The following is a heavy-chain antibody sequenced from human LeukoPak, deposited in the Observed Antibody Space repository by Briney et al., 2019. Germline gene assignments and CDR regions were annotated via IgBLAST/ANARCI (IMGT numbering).Heavy chain of an antibody. V-gene: IGHV3-23*01. Sequence: GGSLRLSCAASGFTFSSYAMSWVRQAPGKGLEWVSAISGSGGSTYYADSVKGRFTISRDNSKNTLYLQMNSLRAEDTAVYYCAKAEGITMVRGVIIAPFDYWGQGTLVTVSS. D-gene: IGHD3-10*01. CDR2: ISGSGGST. J-gene: IGHJ4*02. CDR3: AKAEGITMVRGVIIAPFDY. CDR1: GFTFSSYA.